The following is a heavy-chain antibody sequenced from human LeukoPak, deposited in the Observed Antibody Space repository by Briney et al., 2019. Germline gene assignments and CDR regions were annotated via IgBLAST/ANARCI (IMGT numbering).Heavy chain of an antibody. V-gene: IGHV3-7*01. D-gene: IGHD3/OR15-3a*01. CDR1: GFTLISYW. Sequence: GGSVRLSCGASGFTLISYWMAWVRQAPGRGLEWLANISQDGSEKFFADSMKGRLTISRDNAKNSLYLEINSMRTEDTAVYYCARKDLPHDYWGQGTLVTVSS. CDR3: ARKDLPHDY. J-gene: IGHJ4*02. CDR2: ISQDGSEK.